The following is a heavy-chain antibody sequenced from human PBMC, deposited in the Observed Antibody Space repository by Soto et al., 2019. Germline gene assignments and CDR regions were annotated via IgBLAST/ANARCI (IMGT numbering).Heavy chain of an antibody. J-gene: IGHJ4*02. CDR3: ARQSTSCYAVEY. V-gene: IGHV4-59*08. CDR1: GASISDYC. CDR2: ISNNGYT. Sequence: SETLSLTCTVSGASISDYCWSWFRQPPGGGLEWIAYISNNGYTNYNPSLKSRVTMSTDASKSRFSLSLRSVTAADTAVYYCARQSTSCYAVEYWGQGTLVTVSS. D-gene: IGHD2-2*01.